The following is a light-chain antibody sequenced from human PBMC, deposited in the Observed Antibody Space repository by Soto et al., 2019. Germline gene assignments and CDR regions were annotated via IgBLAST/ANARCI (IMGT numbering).Light chain of an antibody. V-gene: IGLV2-23*02. CDR1: SSDVGTYNL. J-gene: IGLJ2*01. Sequence: QSVLTQPASVSGSPGQSITISCTGSSSDVGTYNLVSWYQHHPGKAPKLMISEVIKRPSGVSNRFSGSKSGNMASLTISGLQAEDEADYYCCSYAGSSIFVFGGGTKLTVL. CDR3: CSYAGSSIFV. CDR2: EVI.